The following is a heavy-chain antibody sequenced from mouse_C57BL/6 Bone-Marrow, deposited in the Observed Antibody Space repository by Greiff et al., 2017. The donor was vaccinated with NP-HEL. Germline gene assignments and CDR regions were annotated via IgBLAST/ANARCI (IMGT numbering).Heavy chain of an antibody. J-gene: IGHJ2*01. CDR1: GYSFTGYY. CDR3: ARRGYYGSSYVVYFDY. D-gene: IGHD1-1*01. CDR2: INPSTGGT. V-gene: IGHV1-42*01. Sequence: EVQLQQSGPELVKPGASVKISCKASGYSFTGYYMNWVKQSPEKSLEWIGEINPSTGGTTYNQKFKAKATLTVDKSSSTAYMQLKSLTSEDSAVYYCARRGYYGSSYVVYFDYWGKGTTLTVSS.